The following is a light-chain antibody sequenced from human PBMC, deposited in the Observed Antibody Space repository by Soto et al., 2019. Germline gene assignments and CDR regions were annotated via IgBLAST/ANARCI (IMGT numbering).Light chain of an antibody. Sequence: DIVVTQSPDFRAPSLGEHATITRTSIHGIFNSSNNKHYLAWYPQKPGQPPKLFIYGASTRESGVPDRFSGSGSGTDFTLTISSLQAEDVAVYYCQQYYITPPLTFGGGTKVDIK. J-gene: IGKJ4*01. CDR1: HGIFNSSNNKHY. CDR3: QQYYITPPLT. CDR2: GAS. V-gene: IGKV4-1*01.